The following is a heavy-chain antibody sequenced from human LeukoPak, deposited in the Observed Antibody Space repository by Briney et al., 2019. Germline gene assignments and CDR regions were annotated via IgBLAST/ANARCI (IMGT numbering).Heavy chain of an antibody. D-gene: IGHD3-10*01. V-gene: IGHV4-61*05. CDR3: AREGAFGSGSNAAFDI. CDR1: GGSVSSRSYS. CDR2: IYYSGST. J-gene: IGHJ3*02. Sequence: SETLSLTCPVSGGSVSSRSYSWGWIRQPPGKGLEWIGYIYYSGSTNYNPPLKSRVTISVDKSKNQFSLKLSSVTAADTAVYYCAREGAFGSGSNAAFDIWGQGTMVTVSS.